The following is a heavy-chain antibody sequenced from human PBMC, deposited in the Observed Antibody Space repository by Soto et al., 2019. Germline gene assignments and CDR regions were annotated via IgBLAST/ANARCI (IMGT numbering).Heavy chain of an antibody. CDR1: GGSIDRSNFY. D-gene: IGHD3-10*01. J-gene: IGHJ4*02. V-gene: IGHV4-39*01. CDR3: ARHGAGAPLDD. Sequence: QLQLPESGPGLVKPSETLSLTCSVSGGSIDRSNFYWGWIRQPPGEGLEWIGSTYYRANTYYNSSLKRRVTISGDTSKNQSSRKRSSVTAADTAVYYCARHGAGAPLDDWGQGTLVTVAS. CDR2: TYYRANT.